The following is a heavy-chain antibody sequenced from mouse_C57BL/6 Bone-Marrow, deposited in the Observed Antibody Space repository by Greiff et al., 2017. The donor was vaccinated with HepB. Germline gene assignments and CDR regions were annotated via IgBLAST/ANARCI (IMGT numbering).Heavy chain of an antibody. CDR3: ARGLLRRFAY. CDR1: GFTFSDYG. J-gene: IGHJ3*01. Sequence: EVKVEESGGGLVKPGGSLKLSCAASGFTFSDYGMHWVRQAPEKGLEWVAYISSGSSTIYYADTVKGRFTISRDNAKNTLFLQMTSLRSEDTAMYYCARGLLRRFAYWGQGTLVTVSA. CDR2: ISSGSSTI. D-gene: IGHD2-4*01. V-gene: IGHV5-17*01.